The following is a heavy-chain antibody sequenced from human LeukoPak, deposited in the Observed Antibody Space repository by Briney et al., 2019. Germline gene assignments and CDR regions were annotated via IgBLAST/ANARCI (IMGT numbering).Heavy chain of an antibody. V-gene: IGHV1-18*04. CDR3: ARETYSNILTGTDY. Sequence: ASVKVSCKASGYTFTGYYIHWVRQAPGQGLEWLGWISTYDDNIKYAQSLQGRLTLTIDTSTSTAYMELRSLTSDDTAVYYCARETYSNILTGTDYWGPGTLVTVSS. D-gene: IGHD3-9*01. J-gene: IGHJ4*02. CDR1: GYTFTGYY. CDR2: ISTYDDNI.